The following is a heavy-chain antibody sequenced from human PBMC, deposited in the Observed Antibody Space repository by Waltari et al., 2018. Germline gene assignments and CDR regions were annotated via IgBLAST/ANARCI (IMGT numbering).Heavy chain of an antibody. CDR1: GGTFSSYA. Sequence: QVQLVQSGAEVKKPGSSVKVSCKASGGTFSSYAISWVRQAPGQGLEWMGGIIPILGTANYAQKFQGRGTITTDEATSTAYMELNSLRAEDTAVYSCAKTHGYSSSWAKFDHWGQGTLVTVSS. CDR3: AKTHGYSSSWAKFDH. V-gene: IGHV1-69*05. J-gene: IGHJ4*02. CDR2: IIPILGTA. D-gene: IGHD6-13*01.